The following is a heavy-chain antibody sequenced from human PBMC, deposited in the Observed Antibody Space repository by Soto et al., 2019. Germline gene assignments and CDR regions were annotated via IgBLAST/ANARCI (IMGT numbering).Heavy chain of an antibody. V-gene: IGHV3-30*03. CDR1: GFIFSSYG. CDR2: ISYDGSNK. D-gene: IGHD3-22*01. CDR3: ATDFASFRDAYYYDSSGYYLDY. J-gene: IGHJ4*01. Sequence: QVQLVESGGGVVQPGRSLRLSCAASGFIFSSYGMHWVRQAPGKGLEWVAVISYDGSNKYYVDSVKGRFTISRDNSKNTVYLQMNSLRADDTAVYYCATDFASFRDAYYYDSSGYYLDYLGQGTLVTVSS.